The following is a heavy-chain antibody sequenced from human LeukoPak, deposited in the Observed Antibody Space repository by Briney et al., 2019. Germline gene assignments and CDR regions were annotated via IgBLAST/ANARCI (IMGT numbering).Heavy chain of an antibody. CDR1: GFTFSSYS. D-gene: IGHD2-2*03. CDR2: ISSSSSTI. J-gene: IGHJ4*02. CDR3: ARDGYCSSTSCYSPLDY. V-gene: IGHV3-48*04. Sequence: GGSLRLSCAASGFTFSSYSMNWVRQAPGKGLEWVSYISSSSSTIYYADSVKGRFTISGDNAKNSLYLQMNSLRAEDTAVYYCARDGYCSSTSCYSPLDYWGQGTLVTVSS.